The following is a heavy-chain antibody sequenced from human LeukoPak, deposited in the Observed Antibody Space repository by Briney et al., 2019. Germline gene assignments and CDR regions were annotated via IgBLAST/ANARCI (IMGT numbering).Heavy chain of an antibody. Sequence: SETLSLTCTVSGDSTSNINYYWGWVRQPPGKGLEWIGSIYYSGSTYYNPSLKSRVTISVDTSKNQFSLKLCSVTAADTAVYYCASQRNDYYDSSGHDYWGQGTLVTVSS. J-gene: IGHJ4*02. CDR1: GDSTSNINYY. D-gene: IGHD3-22*01. CDR3: ASQRNDYYDSSGHDY. CDR2: IYYSGST. V-gene: IGHV4-39*01.